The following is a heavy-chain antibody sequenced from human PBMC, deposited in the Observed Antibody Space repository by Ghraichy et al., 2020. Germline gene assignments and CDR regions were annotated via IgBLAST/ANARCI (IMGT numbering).Heavy chain of an antibody. CDR1: GFTFSSYA. CDR2: ITGGGFST. Sequence: LSLTCAASGFTFSSYAMSWVRQAPGKGLGWVSGITGGGFSTFYADSVKGRFTISRDNSKNTLYLQMNSLKAEDTAVYYCAKSASFPDWFDPWGQGTLVTVSS. D-gene: IGHD3-3*02. CDR3: AKSASFPDWFDP. J-gene: IGHJ5*02. V-gene: IGHV3-23*01.